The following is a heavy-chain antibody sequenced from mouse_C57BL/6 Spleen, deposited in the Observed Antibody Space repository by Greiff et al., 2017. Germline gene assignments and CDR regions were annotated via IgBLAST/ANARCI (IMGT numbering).Heavy chain of an antibody. D-gene: IGHD2-1*01. CDR3: ANYGNYAAY. V-gene: IGHV1-64*01. J-gene: IGHJ3*01. CDR2: IHPNSGST. Sequence: QVQLQQPGAELVKPGASVKLSCKASGYTFTSYWMHWVKQRPGQGLEWIGMIHPNSGSTNYNEKFKSKATLTVDKSSSTAYMQLSSLTSEDSAVYYCANYGNYAAYWGQVTLVTVSA. CDR1: GYTFTSYW.